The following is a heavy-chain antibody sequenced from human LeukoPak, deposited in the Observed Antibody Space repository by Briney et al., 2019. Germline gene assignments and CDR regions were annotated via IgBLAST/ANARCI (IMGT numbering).Heavy chain of an antibody. CDR1: GSNCTKYW. V-gene: IGHV5-51*01. D-gene: IGHD4-11*01. CDR2: IYSGNSDT. Sequence: GASLKISCKRSGSNCTKYWIGWGRQLPGKALEWMGTIYSGNSDTRYSPSFQGQVTISADKSSSTAYLQWRSLRASDTAMYYCARQGTTVSPTEYWGQGTLVTVSS. J-gene: IGHJ4*02. CDR3: ARQGTTVSPTEY.